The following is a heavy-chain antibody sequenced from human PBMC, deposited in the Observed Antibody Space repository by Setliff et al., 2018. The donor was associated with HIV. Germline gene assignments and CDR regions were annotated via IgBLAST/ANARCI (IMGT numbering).Heavy chain of an antibody. J-gene: IGHJ4*02. Sequence: LSLTCTVSGGSIRRGSYYWNWIRQPAGEGLEWIGHISNSGSTNYNPSLKNRVTLSMDTSKNQFSLKLRSVFAGDAAMYYCVRDPGYNSGWSGTSFDYWGRGTLVTVS. CDR3: VRDPGYNSGWSGTSFDY. CDR2: ISNSGST. D-gene: IGHD6-19*01. CDR1: GGSIRRGSYY. V-gene: IGHV4-61*09.